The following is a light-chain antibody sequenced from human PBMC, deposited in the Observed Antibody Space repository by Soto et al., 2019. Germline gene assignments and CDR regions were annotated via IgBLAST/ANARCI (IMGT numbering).Light chain of an antibody. CDR3: QQYHRYPIT. V-gene: IGKV1-5*03. Sequence: DIQMTQSPSTLSASVGDRVTITCRASQSISNWLAWYQQKPGKAPEVLIYKASTLQSGVSSRFSGSGTGTEFTLTINRLQPDDFATYYCQQYHRYPITFGQGTRLEIK. J-gene: IGKJ5*01. CDR2: KAS. CDR1: QSISNW.